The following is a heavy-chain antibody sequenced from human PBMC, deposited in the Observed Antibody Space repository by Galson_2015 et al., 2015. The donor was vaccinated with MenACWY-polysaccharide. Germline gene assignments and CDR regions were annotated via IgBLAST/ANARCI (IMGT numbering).Heavy chain of an antibody. D-gene: IGHD3-10*01. V-gene: IGHV3-15*04. Sequence: RLSCATSGFTFSNAWMSWVRQAPGQGLEWVGRIESKYNGGTTDYAAPVKGRFSISRDDSQSTAYLQMNSLRTDDTGIYYCTTWGRDFYWGQGTVVTVSP. CDR2: IESKYNGGTT. J-gene: IGHJ4*02. CDR3: TTWGRDFY. CDR1: GFTFSNAW.